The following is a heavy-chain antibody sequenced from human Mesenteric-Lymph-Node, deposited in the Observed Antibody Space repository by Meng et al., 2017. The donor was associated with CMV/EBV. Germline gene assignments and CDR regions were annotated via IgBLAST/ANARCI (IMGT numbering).Heavy chain of an antibody. CDR2: IYSGTTST. Sequence: GESLKISCAASGFTFSSYAMSWVRQAPGKGLEWVSVIYSGTTSTYYADSVKGRFTISRDNSKNTLDLQVDSLRAEDTAIYYCAKDVSTNWNYGLNYWGQGTLVTVSS. J-gene: IGHJ4*02. CDR1: GFTFSSYA. CDR3: AKDVSTNWNYGLNY. D-gene: IGHD1-7*01. V-gene: IGHV3-23*03.